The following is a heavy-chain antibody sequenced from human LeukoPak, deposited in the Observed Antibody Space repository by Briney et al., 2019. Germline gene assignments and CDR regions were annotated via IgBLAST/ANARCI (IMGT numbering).Heavy chain of an antibody. J-gene: IGHJ4*02. D-gene: IGHD5-12*01. CDR2: ISSSSSYI. V-gene: IGHV3-21*01. Sequence: GGSLRLSCAASGFTFSSYSMNWVRQAPGKGLEWVSSISSSSSYIYYADSVKGRFTISRDNSKNTLYLQMNSLRAEDTAVYYCAKDRGYSGSVFDYWGQGTLVTVSS. CDR1: GFTFSSYS. CDR3: AKDRGYSGSVFDY.